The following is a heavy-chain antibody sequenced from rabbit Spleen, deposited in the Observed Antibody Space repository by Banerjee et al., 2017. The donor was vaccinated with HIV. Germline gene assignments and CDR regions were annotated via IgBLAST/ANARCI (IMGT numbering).Heavy chain of an antibody. Sequence: QEQLEESGRGLVRPEGSLTLTCKASGFDFSDRDVMCWVRQAPGKGLEWIGCINTATGKDVYANWVNGRFTISRTSSTTVTLQMTSLTAADTATYFCARDLVAVIGWNFNLWGPGTLVTVS. CDR2: INTATGKD. D-gene: IGHD1-1*01. CDR1: GFDFSDRDV. J-gene: IGHJ4*01. V-gene: IGHV1S45*01. CDR3: ARDLVAVIGWNFNL.